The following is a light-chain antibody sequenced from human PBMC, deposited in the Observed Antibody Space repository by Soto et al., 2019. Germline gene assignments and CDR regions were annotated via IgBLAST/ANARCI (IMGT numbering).Light chain of an antibody. CDR1: SSDVGGYNY. J-gene: IGLJ3*02. Sequence: QSVLTQPPSASGSPGQSVTISCTGTSSDVGGYNYVSWYQQYPGRAPKLMIYEVTKRPSGVPDRFSGSKSGNTASLTVSGXXXXDEADYYCSSYAASNNXYFVFGGGTQX. CDR2: EVT. CDR3: SSYAASNNXYFV. V-gene: IGLV2-8*01.